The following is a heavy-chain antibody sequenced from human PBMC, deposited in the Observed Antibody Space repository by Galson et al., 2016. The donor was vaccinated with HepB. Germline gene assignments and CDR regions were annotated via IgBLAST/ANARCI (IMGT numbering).Heavy chain of an antibody. Sequence: SLRLSCAASGFTFSTYSINWVRQAPGKGLEWISYISSSSSTIYYADSVKGRFTISRDNAKNSLYLQMNSLRAEDTAVYYCARGSSVYFRNGFDLWGQGTTVTVSS. J-gene: IGHJ6*02. V-gene: IGHV3-48*01. D-gene: IGHD3-22*01. CDR2: ISSSSSTI. CDR1: GFTFSTYS. CDR3: ARGSSVYFRNGFDL.